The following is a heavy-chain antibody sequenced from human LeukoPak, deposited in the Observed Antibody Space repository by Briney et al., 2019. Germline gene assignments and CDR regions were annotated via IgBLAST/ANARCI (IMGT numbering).Heavy chain of an antibody. J-gene: IGHJ4*02. Sequence: PGGSLRLSCAASGFTFSIYGMSWVRQAPGKGLEWVSGFSSSDGTTHYADSVKGRFTISRDTSKNTLYLQMNSLRAEDTAVYYCARLSANSSAYFFDYWGQGTLVTVSS. D-gene: IGHD3-22*01. CDR2: FSSSDGTT. CDR1: GFTFSIYG. V-gene: IGHV3-23*01. CDR3: ARLSANSSAYFFDY.